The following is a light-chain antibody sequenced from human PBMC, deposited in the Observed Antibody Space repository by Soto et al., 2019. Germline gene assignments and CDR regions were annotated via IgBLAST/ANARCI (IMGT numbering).Light chain of an antibody. CDR1: QTISSW. J-gene: IGKJ5*01. CDR2: KAS. V-gene: IGKV1-5*03. Sequence: GDRVTIPCLSSQTISSWLAWYQQKPGKAPKLLIYKASTLKSGVPSRFSGSGSGTEFTLTISSLEPEDFAVYYCQQRRSWPPTITFGQGTRLEIK. CDR3: QQRRSWPPTIT.